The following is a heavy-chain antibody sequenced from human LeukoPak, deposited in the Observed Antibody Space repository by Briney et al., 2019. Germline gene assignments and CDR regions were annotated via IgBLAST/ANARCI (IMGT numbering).Heavy chain of an antibody. Sequence: GASVKVSCKASGYTFTSYYMHWVRQAPGQGLEWMGWISAYNGNTNYAQKLQGRVTMTTDTSTSTAYMELRSLRSDDTAVYYCARVNGDSSGYLFDYWGQGTLVTVSS. CDR3: ARVNGDSSGYLFDY. J-gene: IGHJ4*02. CDR1: GYTFTSYY. CDR2: ISAYNGNT. D-gene: IGHD3-22*01. V-gene: IGHV1-18*04.